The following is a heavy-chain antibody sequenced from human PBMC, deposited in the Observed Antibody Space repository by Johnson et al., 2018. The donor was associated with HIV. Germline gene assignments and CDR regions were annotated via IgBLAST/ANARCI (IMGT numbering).Heavy chain of an antibody. CDR1: GFTFDDYG. J-gene: IGHJ3*02. CDR2: INWNGGKT. V-gene: IGHV3-20*04. Sequence: VQLVESGGGVVRPGGSLRLSCAASGFTFDDYGMSWVRQAPGKGLEWVSGINWNGGKTGYADSVKGRFTISRDNSKNTLYLQMNSLRAEDTAVYYCTTGDGSGSYGVGSNDAFDIWGQGTMVTVSS. D-gene: IGHD3-10*01. CDR3: TTGDGSGSYGVGSNDAFDI.